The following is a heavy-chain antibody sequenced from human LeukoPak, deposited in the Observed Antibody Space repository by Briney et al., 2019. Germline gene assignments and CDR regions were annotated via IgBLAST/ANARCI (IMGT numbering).Heavy chain of an antibody. CDR2: ISAYNGNT. Sequence: AAVKVSCKASGYTFTSYGISWVRQAPGQGLEWMGWISAYNGNTNYAQKLQGRVTMTTDTSTSTAYMELRSLRSDDTAVYYCARLCYDGSGYCNYFDYWGQGTLVTVSS. D-gene: IGHD3-22*01. CDR1: GYTFTSYG. J-gene: IGHJ4*02. V-gene: IGHV1-18*01. CDR3: ARLCYDGSGYCNYFDY.